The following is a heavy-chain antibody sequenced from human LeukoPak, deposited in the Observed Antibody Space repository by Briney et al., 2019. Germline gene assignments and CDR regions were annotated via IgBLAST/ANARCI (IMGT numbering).Heavy chain of an antibody. CDR2: IIPIFGTA. Sequence: ASVKVSCKASGGTFSSYAISWVRQAPGQGLEWMGGIIPIFGTANYVQKFQRRVTITADESTSTAYMELSSLRSEDTAVYYCARDTGNVPLDYWGQGTLVTVSS. CDR3: ARDTGNVPLDY. CDR1: GGTFSSYA. V-gene: IGHV1-69*13. J-gene: IGHJ4*02. D-gene: IGHD1-1*01.